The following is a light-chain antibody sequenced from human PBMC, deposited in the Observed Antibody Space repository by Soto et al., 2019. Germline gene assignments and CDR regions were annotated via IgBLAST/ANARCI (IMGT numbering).Light chain of an antibody. J-gene: IGLJ2*01. CDR3: SSYAGSKGV. CDR1: SSDVGGYNY. Sequence: QAVVTQPPSASGSPGQSVTISCTGTSSDVGGYNYVSWYQQHPGKAPTLMIHEVSKRPSGVPDRFSGSKSGNTASLTVSGLQAEDEADYYCSSYAGSKGVFGGGTKLTVL. V-gene: IGLV2-8*01. CDR2: EVS.